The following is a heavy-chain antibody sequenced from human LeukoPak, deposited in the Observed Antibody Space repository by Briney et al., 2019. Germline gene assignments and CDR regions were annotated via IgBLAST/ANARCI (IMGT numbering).Heavy chain of an antibody. J-gene: IGHJ4*02. V-gene: IGHV1-18*01. CDR3: ASQGSGSYYEGGADY. CDR1: GYTFTSYG. D-gene: IGHD1-26*01. CDR2: ISAYNGNT. Sequence: ASVKVSCKASGYTFTSYGISWVRQAPGQGLEWMGWISAYNGNTNYAQKLQGRVTMTTDTSTSTAYMELRSLRSDDTAVYYCASQGSGSYYEGGADYWGQGTLVTVSS.